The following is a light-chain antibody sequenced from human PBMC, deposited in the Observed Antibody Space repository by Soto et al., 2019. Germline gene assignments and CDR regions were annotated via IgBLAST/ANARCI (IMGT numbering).Light chain of an antibody. CDR2: GAS. V-gene: IGKV3-15*01. CDR1: QSVSSN. J-gene: IGKJ1*01. Sequence: ETVMTQSPATLSVSPGERATLSCRASQSVSSNLAWYQQKPGQAPRLLIYGASTRATGIPARFSGSGSGTEFTLTISSLQSEDFAVYYCQQYNNWPRTLGQGTKVDIK. CDR3: QQYNNWPRT.